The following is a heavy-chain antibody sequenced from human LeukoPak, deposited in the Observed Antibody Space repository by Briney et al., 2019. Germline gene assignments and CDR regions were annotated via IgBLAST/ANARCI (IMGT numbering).Heavy chain of an antibody. CDR1: GGTFTSYA. D-gene: IGHD4-17*01. J-gene: IGHJ4*02. CDR2: IIPILGIA. CDR3: ARGGMTTVTTGEGYYFDY. Sequence: SVKVPCKASGGTFTSYAISWVRQAPGQGLEWMGRIIPILGIANYAQKFQGRVTITADKSTGTADMELSSLRSEDTAVYYCARGGMTTVTTGEGYYFDYWGQGTLVTVSS. V-gene: IGHV1-69*04.